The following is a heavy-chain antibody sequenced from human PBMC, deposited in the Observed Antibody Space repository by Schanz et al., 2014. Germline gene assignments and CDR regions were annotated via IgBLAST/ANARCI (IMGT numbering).Heavy chain of an antibody. CDR1: GYIFGSHG. Sequence: QVQLVQSGAEVKKPGASVKVSCKASGYIFGSHGMTWVRQAPGQGPELMGWINAHTGNTQYAQKFQGRVNMTRDTVTTTVQWELTRLRTDDTAIYYCARVHIATYHYNSPGAFDIWGQGILVTVSS. CDR3: ARVHIATYHYNSPGAFDI. V-gene: IGHV1-18*01. J-gene: IGHJ3*02. CDR2: INAHTGNT. D-gene: IGHD3-10*01.